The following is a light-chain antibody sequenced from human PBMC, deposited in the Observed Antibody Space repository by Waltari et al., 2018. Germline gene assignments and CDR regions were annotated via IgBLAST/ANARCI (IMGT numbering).Light chain of an antibody. J-gene: IGKJ4*01. CDR1: QSVSSSY. Sequence: EIVLTQSPGPLSLSPGERATLSCRASQSVSSSYLAWYQQKPGQPPRLLIYGASSSATGIPDRFSGSGSGTDFTLTISRLEPEDFAVYYCQQYGSSPPVTFGGGTKVEIK. V-gene: IGKV3-20*01. CDR3: QQYGSSPPVT. CDR2: GAS.